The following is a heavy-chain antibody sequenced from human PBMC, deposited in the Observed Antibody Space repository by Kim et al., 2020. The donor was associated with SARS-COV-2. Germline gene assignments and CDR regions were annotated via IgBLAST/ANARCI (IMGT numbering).Heavy chain of an antibody. J-gene: IGHJ5*02. D-gene: IGHD1-7*01. Sequence: SETLSLTCAVYGGSFSGYYWSWIRQPPGKGLEWIGEINHSGSTNYNPSLKSRVTISVDTSKNQFSLKLSSVTAADTAVYYCARRRHGNWNYNWFDPWGQGTLVTVSS. V-gene: IGHV4-34*01. CDR2: INHSGST. CDR3: ARRRHGNWNYNWFDP. CDR1: GGSFSGYY.